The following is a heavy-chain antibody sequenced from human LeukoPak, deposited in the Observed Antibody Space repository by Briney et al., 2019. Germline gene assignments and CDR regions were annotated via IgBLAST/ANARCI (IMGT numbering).Heavy chain of an antibody. CDR1: GFTFSSYG. J-gene: IGHJ3*02. Sequence: GGSLRLSCAASGFTFSSYGMHWVRQAPGKGLEWVAVISYDGSNKYYADSVKGRFTISRDNPKNTLYLQMSSLRPEDTAVYYCAKGENDAFDIWGPGTMVTVSS. CDR3: AKGENDAFDI. V-gene: IGHV3-33*05. CDR2: ISYDGSNK.